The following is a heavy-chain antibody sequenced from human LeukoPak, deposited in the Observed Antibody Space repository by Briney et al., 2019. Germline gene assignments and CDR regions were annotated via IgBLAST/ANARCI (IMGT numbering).Heavy chain of an antibody. Sequence: GGSLRLSCAASGFIFNNNTMNWVRQAPGKGLEWVASISSTSTYIYNADLVKGRFTVSRDNAKNSLYLQMNSLTADDTALYYCASSRYYYDTSTYYYIHYFDYWGQGALVTVSS. D-gene: IGHD3-22*01. CDR1: GFIFNNNT. CDR2: ISSTSTYI. J-gene: IGHJ4*02. V-gene: IGHV3-21*01. CDR3: ASSRYYYDTSTYYYIHYFDY.